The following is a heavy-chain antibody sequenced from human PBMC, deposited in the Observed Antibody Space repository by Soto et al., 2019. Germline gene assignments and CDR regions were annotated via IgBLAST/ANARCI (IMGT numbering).Heavy chain of an antibody. CDR2: IKQDGSEK. V-gene: IGHV3-7*01. CDR3: ARSPGYLDY. CDR1: GGSIRRSDSC. Sequence: ETLSLTCTVSGGSIRRSDSCWSWVRQAPGKGLEWVANIKQDGSEKYYVDSVKGRFTISRDNAKNSLYLQMNSLRAEDTAVYYCARSPGYLDYWGQGTLVTVSS. J-gene: IGHJ4*02.